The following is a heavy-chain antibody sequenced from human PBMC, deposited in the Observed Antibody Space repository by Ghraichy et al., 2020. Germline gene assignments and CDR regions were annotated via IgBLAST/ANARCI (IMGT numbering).Heavy chain of an antibody. J-gene: IGHJ4*02. CDR1: GGSFSGYY. V-gene: IGHV4-34*01. CDR2: INHSGST. Sequence: SETLSLTCAVYGGSFSGYYWSWIRQPPGKGLEWIGEINHSGSTNYNPSLKSRVTISVDTSKNQFSLKLSSVTAADTAVYYCARDGSGWYVSYFDYWGQGTLVTVSS. D-gene: IGHD6-19*01. CDR3: ARDGSGWYVSYFDY.